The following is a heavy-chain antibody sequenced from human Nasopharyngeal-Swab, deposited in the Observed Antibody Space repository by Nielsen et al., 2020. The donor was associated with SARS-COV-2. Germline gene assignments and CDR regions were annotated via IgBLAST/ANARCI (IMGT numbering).Heavy chain of an antibody. V-gene: IGHV3-33*01. Sequence: VRQAPGKGLEWVAVIWYDGSNKYYADSVKGRFTISRDNSKNTLYLQMNSLRAEDTAVYYCARERGVAAAGTWFDPWGQGTLVTVSS. CDR2: IWYDGSNK. CDR3: ARERGVAAAGTWFDP. D-gene: IGHD6-13*01. J-gene: IGHJ5*02.